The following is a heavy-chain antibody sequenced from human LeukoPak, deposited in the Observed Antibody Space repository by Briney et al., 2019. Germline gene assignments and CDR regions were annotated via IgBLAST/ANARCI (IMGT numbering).Heavy chain of an antibody. J-gene: IGHJ6*03. CDR2: VYYSGST. Sequence: SETLSLTCTVSGGSTSSYYWSWIRQPPGKGLEWIGSVYYSGSTYYNPSLKSRVTISVDTSKNQFSLNRISVTAADTAYYMDVWGKRTTVTGSS. CDR3: V. V-gene: IGHV4-39*07. CDR1: GGSTSSYY.